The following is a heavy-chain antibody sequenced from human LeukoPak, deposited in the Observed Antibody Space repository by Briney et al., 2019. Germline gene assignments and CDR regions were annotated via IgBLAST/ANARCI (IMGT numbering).Heavy chain of an antibody. CDR1: GYSISSGYH. Sequence: SETLSLTCTVSGYSISSGYHRGWIRQPPGKGLEWIGSIYHSGSTYYNPSLKSRVTISVDTSKNQFSLKLSSVTAADTAVYYCAGTYRYNYYYYMDVWGKGTTVTISS. V-gene: IGHV4-38-2*02. CDR3: AGTYRYNYYYYMDV. D-gene: IGHD1-1*01. CDR2: IYHSGST. J-gene: IGHJ6*03.